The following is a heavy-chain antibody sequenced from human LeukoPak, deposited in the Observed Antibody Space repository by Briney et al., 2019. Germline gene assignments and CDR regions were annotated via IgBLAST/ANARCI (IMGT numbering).Heavy chain of an antibody. CDR3: ARDFGGLSGFSGYEDY. CDR1: GYTFTGYY. CDR2: INPNSGGT. J-gene: IGHJ4*02. Sequence: GASVKVSCKASGYTFTGYYVHWVRQAPGQGLEWMGWINPNSGGTNYAQKFQGRVTMTRDTSISTAYMELNSLSSDDTAVYYCARDFGGLSGFSGYEDYWGQGTLHTVSS. V-gene: IGHV1-2*02. D-gene: IGHD5-12*01.